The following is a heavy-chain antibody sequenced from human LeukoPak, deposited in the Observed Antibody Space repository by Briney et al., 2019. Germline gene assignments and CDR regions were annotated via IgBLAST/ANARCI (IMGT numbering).Heavy chain of an antibody. D-gene: IGHD6-19*01. CDR1: GGSISGYY. J-gene: IGHJ4*02. CDR2: MYYSGTT. Sequence: SETLSLTCTVSGGSISGYYWSWIRQPPGKGLEWIGYMYYSGTTNYNPSLKSRVIISVDTSKNQFSLNLSSVTAADTAVYYCARLPGIAESGKAVDYWGQGTLVTVSS. CDR3: ARLPGIAESGKAVDY. V-gene: IGHV4-59*01.